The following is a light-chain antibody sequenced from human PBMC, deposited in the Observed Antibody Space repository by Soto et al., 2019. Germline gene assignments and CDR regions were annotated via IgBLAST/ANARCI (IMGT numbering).Light chain of an antibody. J-gene: IGLJ2*01. V-gene: IGLV4-60*03. CDR3: EPWDSNPHVV. CDR2: LEGSGSY. CDR1: SGHSSYI. Sequence: QSVLTQSSSASASLGSSVKLTCTLSSGHSSYIIAWHQQQPGKAPRYLMKLEGSGSYNKGSGVPDRFSGSSSGADRYLTISNLQSEDEADYYCEPWDSNPHVVFGGRTKVTVL.